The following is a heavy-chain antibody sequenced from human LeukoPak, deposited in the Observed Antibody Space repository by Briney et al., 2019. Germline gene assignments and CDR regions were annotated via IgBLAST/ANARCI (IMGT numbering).Heavy chain of an antibody. Sequence: GESLKISCKGSGYSFTIYWIGWVRQMPGKALEWMGIIYPGDSDTRYSPSFQGQVTISADRSINTAYLHWSSLEASDTAIYYCARRLKNSNGWTFDYWGQGTLVTVSS. J-gene: IGHJ4*02. V-gene: IGHV5-51*01. CDR3: ARRLKNSNGWTFDY. CDR2: IYPGDSDT. CDR1: GYSFTIYW. D-gene: IGHD6-19*01.